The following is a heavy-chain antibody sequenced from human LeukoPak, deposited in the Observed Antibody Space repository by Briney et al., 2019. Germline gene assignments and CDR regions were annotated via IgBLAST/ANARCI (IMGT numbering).Heavy chain of an antibody. Sequence: ASAKVSCKASGYTFTGYYMHWVRQAPGKGLEWMGGFDPEDGETIYAQKFQGRVTMTEDTSTDTAYMELSSLRSEDTALYYCATGVYRWQQLVPEKYYFDYWGQGTLVTVSS. D-gene: IGHD6-13*01. CDR2: FDPEDGET. CDR1: GYTFTGYY. CDR3: ATGVYRWQQLVPEKYYFDY. J-gene: IGHJ4*02. V-gene: IGHV1-24*01.